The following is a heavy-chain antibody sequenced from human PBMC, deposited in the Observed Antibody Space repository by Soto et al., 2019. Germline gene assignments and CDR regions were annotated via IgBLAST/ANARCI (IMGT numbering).Heavy chain of an antibody. CDR2: ISSSSSTI. D-gene: IGHD6-6*01. Sequence: EVQVVESGGGLVQPGGSLRLSCAASGFTFSSYSMNWVRQAPGKGLEWVSYISSSSSTIYNADSVKGRFTISRDNAKNSLYLQMNSLRDEDTAVYYCARGSRWRSYYFDYWGQGTLVTVSS. V-gene: IGHV3-48*02. J-gene: IGHJ4*02. CDR1: GFTFSSYS. CDR3: ARGSRWRSYYFDY.